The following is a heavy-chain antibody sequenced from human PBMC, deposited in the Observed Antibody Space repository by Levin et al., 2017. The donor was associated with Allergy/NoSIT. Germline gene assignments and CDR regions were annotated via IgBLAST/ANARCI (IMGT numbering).Heavy chain of an antibody. V-gene: IGHV3-7*02. CDR2: IDQDGSDT. D-gene: IGHD6-13*01. CDR1: GFTFSRYW. J-gene: IGHJ4*02. Sequence: PGGSLRLSCAASGFTFSRYWMTWVRQAPGKGLEWVANIDQDGSDTYYVDSVKGRFTISRDNAKNSLYLQMNSLRAEDTAVYYCARVVEAGNDYWGQGTLVTVSS. CDR3: ARVVEAGNDY.